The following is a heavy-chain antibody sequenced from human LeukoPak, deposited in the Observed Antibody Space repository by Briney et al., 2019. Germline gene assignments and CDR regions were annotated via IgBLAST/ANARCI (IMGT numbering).Heavy chain of an antibody. D-gene: IGHD1-1*01. CDR3: ARAGGAPVLIDY. Sequence: PGGSLRLSCAASGFTFSSYGMHWVRQAPGKGLEWVAFTRYDGSNKYYADSVKGRFTISRDNSKNTLYLQMKSLRAEDTAVYYCARAGGAPVLIDYWGQGTLVTVSS. V-gene: IGHV3-30*02. CDR2: TRYDGSNK. CDR1: GFTFSSYG. J-gene: IGHJ4*02.